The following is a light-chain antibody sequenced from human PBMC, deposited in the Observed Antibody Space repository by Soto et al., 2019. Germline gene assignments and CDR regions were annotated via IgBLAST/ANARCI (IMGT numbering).Light chain of an antibody. Sequence: DSQMTQSPSPVSASVGDRVTITSRASQAINSWFAWYQQKPGKTPKLLIQGASSLQGGGPSRFSGSGSGTDSTPTISSLQTEDFATYYCQQAYSFPITFGQETRLEIK. V-gene: IGKV1-12*01. J-gene: IGKJ5*01. CDR2: GAS. CDR3: QQAYSFPIT. CDR1: QAINSW.